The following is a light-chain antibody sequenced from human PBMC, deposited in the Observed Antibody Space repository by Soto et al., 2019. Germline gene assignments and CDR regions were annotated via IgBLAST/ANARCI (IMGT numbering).Light chain of an antibody. V-gene: IGLV2-14*01. J-gene: IGLJ1*01. Sequence: QSVLTQPASVSGSPGQSITTSCTGTSSDVGGYNYVSWYQQHPGKAPKLMIYEVSNRPSGVSNRFSGSKSGNTASLTISGLQAEEEADYYCTSYTSSSYYVFGTGTKVTVL. CDR1: SSDVGGYNY. CDR3: TSYTSSSYYV. CDR2: EVS.